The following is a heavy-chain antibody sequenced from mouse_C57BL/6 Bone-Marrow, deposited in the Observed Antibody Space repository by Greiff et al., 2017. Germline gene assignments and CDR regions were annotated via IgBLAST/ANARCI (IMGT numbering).Heavy chain of an antibody. J-gene: IGHJ4*01. CDR2: IDPDNGDT. CDR3: TDFRVSYCGSSRYAMDY. V-gene: IGHV14-4*01. CDR1: GFNIKDDY. D-gene: IGHD1-1*01. Sequence: VHVQQSGAELVKPGASVKLSCTASGFNIKDDYMHWVKQRPEQGLEWIGWIDPDNGDTEYASKFQGKATITADTSSTTAYLQLSSLTSEDTAVYYCTDFRVSYCGSSRYAMDYWGQGTSVTVSS.